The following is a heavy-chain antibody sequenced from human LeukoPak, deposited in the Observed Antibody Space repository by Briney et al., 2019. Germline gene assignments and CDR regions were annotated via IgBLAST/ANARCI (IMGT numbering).Heavy chain of an antibody. J-gene: IGHJ6*03. CDR1: GGTFSSYA. CDR3: AIPPPRQWLRIADLPSDYYYMDV. V-gene: IGHV1-69*13. CDR2: IIPIFGTA. Sequence: AASVKVSCKASGGTFSSYAISWVRQAPGQGLEWMGGIIPIFGTANYAQKFQGRVTITADESTSTAYMELSSLRSEDTAVYYCAIPPPRQWLRIADLPSDYYYMDVWGKGTTVTVSS. D-gene: IGHD5-12*01.